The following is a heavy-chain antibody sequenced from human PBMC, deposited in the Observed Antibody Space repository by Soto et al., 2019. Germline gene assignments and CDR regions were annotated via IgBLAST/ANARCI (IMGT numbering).Heavy chain of an antibody. J-gene: IGHJ1*01. CDR2: IVPKFTTA. CDR3: ARENFTADHFDSAGYWPLHH. D-gene: IGHD3-22*01. CDR1: GGTFSEYG. V-gene: IGHV1-69*06. Sequence: QVQLVQSGAEVKKPGSSVRVSCKASGGTFSEYGVSWVRQAPGQGLEWIGGIVPKFTTANYAQKFQGRVTITADRSTNTVSLRLGSLTSEDTAVYFCARENFTADHFDSAGYWPLHHWGQGSLVSVS.